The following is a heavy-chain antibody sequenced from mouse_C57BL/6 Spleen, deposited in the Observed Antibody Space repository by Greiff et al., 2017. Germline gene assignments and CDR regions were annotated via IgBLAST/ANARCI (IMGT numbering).Heavy chain of an antibody. CDR1: GFTFSSYA. D-gene: IGHD2-4*01. Sequence: EVQGVESGGGLVKPGGSLKLSCAASGFTFSSYAMSWVRQTPEKRLEWVATISDGGSYTYYPDNVKGRFTISRDNAKNNLYLQMSHLKSEDTAMYYCARALYDYDTFAYWGQGTLVTVSA. J-gene: IGHJ3*01. CDR2: ISDGGSYT. V-gene: IGHV5-4*01. CDR3: ARALYDYDTFAY.